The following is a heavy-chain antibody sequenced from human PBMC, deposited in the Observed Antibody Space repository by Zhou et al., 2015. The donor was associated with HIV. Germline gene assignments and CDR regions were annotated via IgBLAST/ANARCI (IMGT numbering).Heavy chain of an antibody. CDR2: IIPIFGTA. D-gene: IGHD4-17*01. V-gene: IGHV1-69*01. CDR3: ARGVREATVTTQPWFDP. Sequence: QVQLVQSGAEVKKPGSSVKVSCKASGGTFSSYAISWVRQAPGQGLEWMGGIIPIFGTANYAQKFQGRVTITADESTSTAYMELSSLRSEDTAVYYCARGVREATVTTQPWFDPWGQGTLVTVSS. CDR1: GGTFSSYA. J-gene: IGHJ5*02.